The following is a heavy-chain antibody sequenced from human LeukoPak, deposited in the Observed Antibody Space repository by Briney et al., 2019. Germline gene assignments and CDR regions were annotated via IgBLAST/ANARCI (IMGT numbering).Heavy chain of an antibody. Sequence: ASVKVSCKASGYTFTSYYMHWVRQAPGQGPEWMGIINPSGGGTTYAQKFQGRVTMTRDTSTSTVYMELSSLRSEDTAVYYCARAISGIDIVVVPAAFDYWGQGTLVTVSS. CDR3: ARAISGIDIVVVPAAFDY. CDR1: GYTFTSYY. J-gene: IGHJ4*02. D-gene: IGHD2-2*01. CDR2: INPSGGGT. V-gene: IGHV1-46*01.